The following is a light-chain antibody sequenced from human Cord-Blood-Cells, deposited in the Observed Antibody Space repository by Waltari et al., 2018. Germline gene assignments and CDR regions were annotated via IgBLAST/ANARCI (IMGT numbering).Light chain of an antibody. J-gene: IGKJ4*01. V-gene: IGKV3-20*01. CDR1: QSVSSSY. CDR2: GAS. CDR3: QQYGSSPT. Sequence: EIVLTQSPGTLSLSPGERANLSCRASQSVSSSYLAWYQQKPGHAPRLLIYGASSLATGIPDRFSGSGSGTDFTLTISRLEPEDFAVYYCQQYGSSPTFGGGTKVEIK.